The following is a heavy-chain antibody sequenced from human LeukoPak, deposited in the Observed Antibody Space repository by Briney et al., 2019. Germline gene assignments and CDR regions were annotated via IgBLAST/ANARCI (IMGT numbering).Heavy chain of an antibody. CDR3: ARGLEYQLLTFDY. CDR2: IYYSGST. V-gene: IGHV4-59*01. J-gene: IGHJ4*02. Sequence: SETLSLTCTVSGGSISSYYWSWIRQPPGKGLEWIGYIYYSGSTNYNPSLKSRVTISVDTSKDQFSLKLSSVTAADTAVYYCARGLEYQLLTFDYWGQGTLVTVSS. CDR1: GGSISSYY. D-gene: IGHD2-2*01.